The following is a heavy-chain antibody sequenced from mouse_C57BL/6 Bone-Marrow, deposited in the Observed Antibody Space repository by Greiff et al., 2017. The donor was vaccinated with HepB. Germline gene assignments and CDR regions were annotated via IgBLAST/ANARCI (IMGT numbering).Heavy chain of an antibody. CDR2: INPNNGGT. J-gene: IGHJ2*01. D-gene: IGHD2-10*02. CDR1: GYTFTDYY. CDR3: ARSGIHVWSPYVDY. V-gene: IGHV1-26*01. Sequence: EVQLQQSGPELVKPGASVKISCKASGYTFTDYYMNWVKQSHGKSLEWIGDINPNNGGTSYNQKFKGKATLTVDKSSSTAYMELRSLTSEDSAVYYCARSGIHVWSPYVDYWGQGTTLTVSS.